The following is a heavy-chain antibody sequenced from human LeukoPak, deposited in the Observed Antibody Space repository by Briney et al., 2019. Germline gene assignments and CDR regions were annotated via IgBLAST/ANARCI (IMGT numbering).Heavy chain of an antibody. Sequence: NPSETLSLTCAVSGGSIRSSNWWSWIRQPPGKGLEWIGSIYYSGSTYYNPSLKSRVTISVDTSKNQFSLKLSSVTAADTAVYYCARDSLWDWNFVDYWGQGTLVTVSS. V-gene: IGHV4-4*02. J-gene: IGHJ4*02. CDR3: ARDSLWDWNFVDY. CDR1: GGSIRSSNW. D-gene: IGHD1-7*01. CDR2: IYYSGST.